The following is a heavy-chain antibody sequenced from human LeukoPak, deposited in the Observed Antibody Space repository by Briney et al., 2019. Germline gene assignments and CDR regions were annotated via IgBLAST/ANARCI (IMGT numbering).Heavy chain of an antibody. Sequence: GGSLRLSCAASGFVFSTYGMHWVRQAPGKGLEWVSVIYSGGTTYYADSVKGRFTISRDNSKNTLHLQMNSLRAEDTAVYYCARDQYSYAHAAHWGQGTLVTVSS. CDR3: ARDQYSYAHAAH. J-gene: IGHJ4*02. V-gene: IGHV3-66*01. CDR1: GFVFSTYG. CDR2: IYSGGTT. D-gene: IGHD5-18*01.